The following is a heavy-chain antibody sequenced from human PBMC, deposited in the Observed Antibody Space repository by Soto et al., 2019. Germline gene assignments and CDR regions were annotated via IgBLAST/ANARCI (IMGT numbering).Heavy chain of an antibody. CDR2: TYYRSKWYN. J-gene: IGHJ5*02. D-gene: IGHD6-19*01. V-gene: IGHV6-1*01. Sequence: PSQTLSLTCAISGDSVSSNSAAWNWIRQSPSRGLEWLGRTYYRSKWYNDYAVSVKSRITINPDTSKNQFSLQLNSVTPEDTAVYYCARDSAEDSSGWTWDLRRGFDPWGQGTLVTVSS. CDR1: GDSVSSNSAA. CDR3: ARDSAEDSSGWTWDLRRGFDP.